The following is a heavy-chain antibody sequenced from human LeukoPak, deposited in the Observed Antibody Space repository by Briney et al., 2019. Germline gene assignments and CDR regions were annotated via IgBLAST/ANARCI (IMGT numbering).Heavy chain of an antibody. Sequence: GGSLRLSCAASGFTVSSNYMNWVRQAPGKGLEWVSHISSSSSSKYYADSVKGRFTISRDNAKNSLYLQMNSLRAEDTAVYYCARGQYGMDVWGQGTTVTVSS. J-gene: IGHJ6*02. CDR3: ARGQYGMDV. V-gene: IGHV3-48*04. CDR2: ISSSSSSK. CDR1: GFTVSSNY.